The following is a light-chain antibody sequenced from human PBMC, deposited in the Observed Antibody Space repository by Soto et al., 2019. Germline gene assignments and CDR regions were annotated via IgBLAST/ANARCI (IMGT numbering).Light chain of an antibody. Sequence: DIQMTQSPSSVSASVVDRVTITCRTSQSFSNYLAWYQHRPGKAPKLLIYSASNLYTGVPSRFSGSRSGTEFTLTISSLQPEDFASYYCLQDYGDSWTFGQGTRWIS. V-gene: IGKV1-12*01. CDR1: QSFSNY. CDR2: SAS. CDR3: LQDYGDSWT. J-gene: IGKJ1*01.